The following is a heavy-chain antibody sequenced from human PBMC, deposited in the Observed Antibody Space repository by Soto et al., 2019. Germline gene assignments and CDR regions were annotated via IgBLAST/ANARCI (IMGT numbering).Heavy chain of an antibody. CDR1: GFTFSSYW. Sequence: GGSLRLSCAASGFTFSSYWMHWVRQAPGKGLVWVSRINSDGSSTSYADSVKGRFTISRDNAKNTLYLQMNSLRAEDTAVYYCATEYSYGEIPWLFYGMDVWGQGTTVTVSS. V-gene: IGHV3-74*01. CDR3: ATEYSYGEIPWLFYGMDV. CDR2: INSDGSST. D-gene: IGHD5-18*01. J-gene: IGHJ6*02.